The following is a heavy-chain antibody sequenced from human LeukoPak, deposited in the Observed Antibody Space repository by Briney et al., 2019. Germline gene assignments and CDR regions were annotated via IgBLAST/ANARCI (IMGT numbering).Heavy chain of an antibody. CDR3: ARSRWLTLDFDL. V-gene: IGHV4-59*01. CDR1: GDSISSYY. Sequence: SETLSLTCTVSGDSISSYYWSWIRQPPGKGLEWIGYIYYSGSTNYNPSLKSRVTISVDTSKNQFSLKLSSVTAADTAVYYCARSRWLTLDFDLWGRGTLVTVSS. J-gene: IGHJ2*01. CDR2: IYYSGST. D-gene: IGHD3-22*01.